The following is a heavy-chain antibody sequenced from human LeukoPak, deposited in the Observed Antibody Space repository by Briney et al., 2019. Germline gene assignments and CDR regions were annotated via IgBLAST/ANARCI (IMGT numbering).Heavy chain of an antibody. V-gene: IGHV1-2*06. CDR1: GYTFTCYY. CDR3: ARERHDYVWGSYRYSIDY. CDR2: INPNSGGT. J-gene: IGHJ4*02. D-gene: IGHD3-16*02. Sequence: ASVKVSCKASGYTFTCYYMHWVRQAPGQGLEWMGRINPNSGGTNYAQKFQGRVTMTRDTSISTAYMELSRLRSDDTAVYYCARERHDYVWGSYRYSIDYWGQGTLVTVSS.